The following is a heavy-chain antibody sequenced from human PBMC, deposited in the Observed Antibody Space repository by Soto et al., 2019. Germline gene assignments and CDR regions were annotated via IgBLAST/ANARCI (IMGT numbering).Heavy chain of an antibody. J-gene: IGHJ4*02. D-gene: IGHD3-9*01. CDR2: IKQDGSEK. Sequence: GGSLRLSCAASGFTFSSYWMSWVRQAPGKGLEWVANIKQDGSEKYYVDSVKGRFTISRDNAKNSLYLQMNSLRAEDTAVYYCARGRYDILTGYSFDYWGQGTLVTVSS. CDR1: GFTFSSYW. V-gene: IGHV3-7*01. CDR3: ARGRYDILTGYSFDY.